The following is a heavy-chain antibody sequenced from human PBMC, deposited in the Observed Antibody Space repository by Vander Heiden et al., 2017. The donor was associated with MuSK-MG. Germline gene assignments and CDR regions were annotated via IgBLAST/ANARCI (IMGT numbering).Heavy chain of an antibody. Sequence: EVQLLESGGALVQPGGCLRLACAASGFTFPYHGLGSVRQAQGKWLGWVSCITDTGDRTYYADYVKGRFTISRDNSRNTLFLQMNSLRAEDTAVYYCAKDARRTDGWYYFDYWGQGSLVTVSS. CDR3: AKDARRTDGWYYFDY. CDR2: ITDTGDRT. J-gene: IGHJ4*02. V-gene: IGHV3-23*01. D-gene: IGHD6-19*01. CDR1: GFTFPYHG.